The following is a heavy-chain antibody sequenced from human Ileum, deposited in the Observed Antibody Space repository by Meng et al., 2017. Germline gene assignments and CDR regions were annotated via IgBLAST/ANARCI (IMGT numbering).Heavy chain of an antibody. D-gene: IGHD7-27*01. CDR3: ARDHWGSLDC. J-gene: IGHJ4*02. CDR2: AST. V-gene: IGHV4-61*08. Sequence: QVQRQEPGPGLVRPSETRSLICAVSGGSVSSSGYQWGWIRQPPGKGLEWIGYASTNYNPSLKSRVTISVDTSKNQFSLKLTSVTAADTAVYYCARDHWGSLDCWGQGVLVTVSS. CDR1: GGSVSSSGYQ.